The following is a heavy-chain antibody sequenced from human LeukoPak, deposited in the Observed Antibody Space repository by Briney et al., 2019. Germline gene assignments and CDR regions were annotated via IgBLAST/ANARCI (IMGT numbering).Heavy chain of an antibody. V-gene: IGHV4-59*01. CDR2: VHYSGDT. J-gene: IGHJ4*02. CDR1: GGSISGFF. D-gene: IGHD1-1*01. Sequence: SETLSLTCTVSGGSISGFFWSWIRQPPGKGLEWIASVHYSGDTKYNPSLKSRGSLSFDTSKQQFSLRLSSVTAADTAVYYCARDLELERNRWNYFESWGQGTLVTVSS. CDR3: ARDLELERNRWNYFES.